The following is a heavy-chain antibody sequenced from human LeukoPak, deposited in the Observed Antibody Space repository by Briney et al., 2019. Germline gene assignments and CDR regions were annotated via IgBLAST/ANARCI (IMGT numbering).Heavy chain of an antibody. D-gene: IGHD3-22*01. CDR3: ARFITSSGALDY. CDR1: GDGVSSNSAA. V-gene: IGHV6-1*01. J-gene: IGHJ4*02. CDR2: TYYRSKWHS. Sequence: ASQTLSLTCVISGDGVSSNSAAWNWIRQSPSRGLEWLGRTYYRSKWHSDYAASVKSRISITSDTSKNQVTLQLNSVTPEDTAVYYCARFITSSGALDYWGQGTLVTVSS.